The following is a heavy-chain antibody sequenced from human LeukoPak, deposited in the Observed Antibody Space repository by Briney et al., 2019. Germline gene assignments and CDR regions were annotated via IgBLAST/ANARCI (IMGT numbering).Heavy chain of an antibody. CDR1: GFTVSNNF. D-gene: IGHD3/OR15-3a*01. CDR3: ARTRTGFNVVDY. CDR2: IYDGGYA. V-gene: IGHV3-53*01. J-gene: IGHJ4*02. Sequence: GGSLRLSCAASGFTVSNNFMSWVRQAPGKGLEWVSVIYDGGYARYAASAKGRFIISRDSSKNTLYLQMNSLRAEDTAVYYCARTRTGFNVVDYWGQGTLVTVPS.